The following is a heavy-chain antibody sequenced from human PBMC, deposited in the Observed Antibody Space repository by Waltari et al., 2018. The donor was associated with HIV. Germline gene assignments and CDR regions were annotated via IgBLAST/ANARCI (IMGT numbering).Heavy chain of an antibody. Sequence: QVQLVQSGAEVKKPGASVKVSCKASGYTFTSYDINWVRQATGQGLEWMGWMNPNSGNTGYAQKFQGRGTMTRNTSISTAYMELSSLRSEDTAVYYCARAHELRFLDYYGMDVWGQGTTVTVSS. J-gene: IGHJ6*02. CDR2: MNPNSGNT. CDR3: ARAHELRFLDYYGMDV. D-gene: IGHD3-3*01. V-gene: IGHV1-8*01. CDR1: GYTFTSYD.